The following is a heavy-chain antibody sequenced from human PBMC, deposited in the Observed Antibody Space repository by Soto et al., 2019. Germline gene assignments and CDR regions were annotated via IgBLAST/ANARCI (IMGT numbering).Heavy chain of an antibody. CDR2: IYHSGST. CDR1: GGSISSGGYS. Sequence: SETLSLTCAVSGGSISSGGYSWSWIRQPPGKGLEWIGYIYHSGSTYYNPSLKSRVTISVDRSKNQFSLKLSSVTAADTAVYYCARGWGSGSSTYYYYGMDLWGQGTTVTVSS. J-gene: IGHJ6*02. D-gene: IGHD3-10*01. CDR3: ARGWGSGSSTYYYYGMDL. V-gene: IGHV4-30-2*01.